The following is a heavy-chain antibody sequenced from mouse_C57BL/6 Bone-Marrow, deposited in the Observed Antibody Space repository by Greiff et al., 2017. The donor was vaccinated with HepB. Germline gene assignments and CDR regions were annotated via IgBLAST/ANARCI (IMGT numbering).Heavy chain of an antibody. D-gene: IGHD2-1*01. CDR2: IWSGGST. CDR3: ATHYYGNFYWYFDV. J-gene: IGHJ1*03. V-gene: IGHV2-2*01. CDR1: GFSLTSYG. Sequence: VQLVESGPGLVQPSQSLSITCTVSGFSLTSYGVHWVRQSPGKGLEWLGVIWSGGSTDYNAAFISRLSISKDNSKSQVFFKMNSLQADDTAIYYCATHYYGNFYWYFDVWGTGTTVTVSS.